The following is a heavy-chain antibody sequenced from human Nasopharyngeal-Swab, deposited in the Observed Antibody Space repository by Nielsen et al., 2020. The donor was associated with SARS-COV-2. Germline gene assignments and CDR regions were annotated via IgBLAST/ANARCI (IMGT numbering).Heavy chain of an antibody. CDR1: GETFTSYA. CDR3: ARDRGGKMAAAGIYFDY. D-gene: IGHD6-13*01. Sequence: ASVKVSCKASGETFTSYAMHWVRQDPGQRLEWMGWINAGNGNTKYSQKFQGRVTITRDTSASTAYMELSSLRSEDTAVYYCARDRGGKMAAAGIYFDYWGQGTLVTVSS. J-gene: IGHJ4*02. V-gene: IGHV1-3*01. CDR2: INAGNGNT.